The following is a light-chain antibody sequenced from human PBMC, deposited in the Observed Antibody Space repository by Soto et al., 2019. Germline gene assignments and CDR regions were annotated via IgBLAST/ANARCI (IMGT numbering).Light chain of an antibody. CDR2: GAP. V-gene: IGKV3-20*01. Sequence: EIVLTQSPGSLSLSPGQRATLSCRASQSVDTTFFAWYQKKPGQAPRLLIYGAPTRATGIPDRFSGSGSGTDFSLIISRLEPEDFEVYYCQQYMSSVTFGQGTKEEIK. CDR3: QQYMSSVT. CDR1: QSVDTTF. J-gene: IGKJ1*01.